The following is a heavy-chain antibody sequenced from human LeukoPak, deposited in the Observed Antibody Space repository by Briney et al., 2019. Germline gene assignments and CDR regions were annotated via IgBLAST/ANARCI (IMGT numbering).Heavy chain of an antibody. J-gene: IGHJ4*02. CDR2: IWYDGSNK. D-gene: IGHD4-17*01. V-gene: IGHV3-33*01. CDR3: ARAVTSTEGY. Sequence: PGGSLRLSCAASGFTFSSYGMHWVRQAPGKGLEWVAVIWYDGSNKYYADSVKGRFTISRDNAQKSLYLQMNSLRVDDTAVYYCARAVTSTEGYWGQGTLVTVSS. CDR1: GFTFSSYG.